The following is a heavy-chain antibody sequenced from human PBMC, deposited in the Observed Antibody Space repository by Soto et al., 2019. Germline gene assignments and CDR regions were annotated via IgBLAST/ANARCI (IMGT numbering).Heavy chain of an antibody. CDR2: ISYDGSNK. CDR1: GFTFSSYA. D-gene: IGHD3-22*01. CDR3: ARERLTMIVVVITGTFDY. V-gene: IGHV3-30-3*01. Sequence: GGSLRLSCAASGFTFSSYAMHWVRQAPGKGLEWVAVISYDGSNKYYADSVKGRFTISRDNSKNTLYLQMNSLRAEDTAVYYCARERLTMIVVVITGTFDYWGQGTLVTVS. J-gene: IGHJ4*02.